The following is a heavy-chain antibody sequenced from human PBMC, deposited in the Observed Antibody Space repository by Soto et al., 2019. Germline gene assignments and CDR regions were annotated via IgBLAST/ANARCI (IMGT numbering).Heavy chain of an antibody. CDR2: MNPNSGNT. CDR3: ARWPDGYYYYGMDV. Sequence: QVQLVQSGAEVKKPWASVKVSFQASGYTFPSYYNNWGRQATGQGLEWMGWMNPNSGNTGYAQKVQGRVTMTRNTPISTAYMELSSLRSEDTAVYYCARWPDGYYYYGMDVWGQGTTVTVSS. V-gene: IGHV1-8*01. J-gene: IGHJ6*02. CDR1: GYTFPSYY.